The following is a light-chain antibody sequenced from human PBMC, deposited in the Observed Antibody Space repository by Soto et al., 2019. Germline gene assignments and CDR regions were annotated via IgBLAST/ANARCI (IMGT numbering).Light chain of an antibody. J-gene: IGKJ4*01. CDR3: QQYNSYSLT. Sequence: DIQMTQSPSTLSASVGDRVTITCRASQSISSWLAWYQQKPGNAPKLLIYDASSLESGVPSRFSGSGSGTEFPLTISSLQPDDFATYYCQQYNSYSLTFGGGTKVEIK. CDR1: QSISSW. V-gene: IGKV1-5*01. CDR2: DAS.